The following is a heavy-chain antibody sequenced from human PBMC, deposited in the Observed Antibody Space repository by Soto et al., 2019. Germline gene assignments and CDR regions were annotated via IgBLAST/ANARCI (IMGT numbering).Heavy chain of an antibody. V-gene: IGHV4-61*01. D-gene: IGHD3-16*01. J-gene: IGHJ3*02. CDR2: IYDSGST. Sequence: QVQLQESGPGLVKPSETLSLTCTVSGGSVSSGSYYWSWIRQPPGKGLEWIGYIYDSGSTNYNPSPKSRVTISVDTSKNPFSLKLSSVTAADTAVYYCARKELLGDDAFDIWGQGTMVTVSS. CDR1: GGSVSSGSYY. CDR3: ARKELLGDDAFDI.